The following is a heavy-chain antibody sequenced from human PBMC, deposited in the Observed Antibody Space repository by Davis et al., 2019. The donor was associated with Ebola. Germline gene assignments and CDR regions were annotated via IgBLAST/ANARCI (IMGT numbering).Heavy chain of an antibody. J-gene: IGHJ4*02. CDR1: GFTFSNYD. D-gene: IGHD4-11*01. CDR3: ARDSDDYSFDY. CDR2: IGTAGDT. V-gene: IGHV3-13*01. Sequence: GGSLRLSCEASGFTFSNYDMHWVRQATGKGLEWVSAIGTAGDTYYPGSVKGRFTISRGNSKNTLYLQMNSLRPEDTAVYYCARDSDDYSFDYWGQGTLVTVSS.